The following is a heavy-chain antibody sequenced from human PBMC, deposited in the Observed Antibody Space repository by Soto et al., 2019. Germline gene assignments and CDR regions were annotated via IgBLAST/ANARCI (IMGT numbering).Heavy chain of an antibody. CDR3: ARDTIAGEQPPSGMDV. CDR2: INSDGSST. V-gene: IGHV3-74*01. D-gene: IGHD6-13*01. J-gene: IGHJ6*02. Sequence: PGGSLRLSCAASGFTFSSYWMHWVRQAPGKGLVWVSRINSDGSSTSYADYVKGRFTISRDNAKNTLYLQMNSLRAEDTVVYDCARDTIAGEQPPSGMDVWGQGTTVTVSS. CDR1: GFTFSSYW.